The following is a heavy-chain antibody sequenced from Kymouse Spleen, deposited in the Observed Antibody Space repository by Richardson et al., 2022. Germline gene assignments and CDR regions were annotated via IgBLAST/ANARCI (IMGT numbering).Heavy chain of an antibody. CDR3: TRLDYYGSGSYGDYYYGMDV. D-gene: IGHD3-10*01. CDR1: GFTFSGSA. Sequence: EVQLVESGGGLVQPGGSLKLSCAASGFTFSGSAMHWVRQASGKGLEWVGRIRSKANSYATAYAASVKGRFTISRDDSKNTAYLQMNSLKTEDTAVYYCTRLDYYGSGSYGDYYYGMDVWGQGTTVTVSS. CDR2: IRSKANSYAT. J-gene: IGHJ6*02. V-gene: IGHV3-73*02.